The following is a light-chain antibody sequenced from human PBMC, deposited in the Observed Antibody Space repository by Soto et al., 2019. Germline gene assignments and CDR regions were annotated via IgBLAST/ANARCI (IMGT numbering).Light chain of an antibody. CDR3: CSYAGTYTLV. V-gene: IGLV2-14*01. Sequence: QSALTQPASVSGSPGQSITLSCAGTTNDIGSYNYVSWFQQHPGEAPKLIIFEVTHRPSGISTRFSGSKSGNTASLTISDLQAEDEALYYCCSYAGTYTLVFGGGTKLTVL. CDR1: TNDIGSYNY. J-gene: IGLJ3*02. CDR2: EVT.